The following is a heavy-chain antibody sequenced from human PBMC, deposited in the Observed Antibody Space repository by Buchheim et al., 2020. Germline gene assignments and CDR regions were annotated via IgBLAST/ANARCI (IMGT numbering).Heavy chain of an antibody. J-gene: IGHJ4*02. D-gene: IGHD4-11*01. CDR2: TNPDGSEN. CDR1: GSTFNTSW. Sequence: VQLVESGGGLVQPGGSLRLSCVVSGSTFNTSWMSWIRQAPGKGLEWVAGTNPDGSENYYVDSVKGRFTVSRDNAKNSLFLQVNSLTPEDTAIYYCARHGHYNFDNWGQGTL. V-gene: IGHV3-7*01. CDR3: ARHGHYNFDN.